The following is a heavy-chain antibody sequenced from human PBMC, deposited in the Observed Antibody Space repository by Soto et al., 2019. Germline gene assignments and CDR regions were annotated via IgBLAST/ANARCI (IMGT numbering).Heavy chain of an antibody. Sequence: QVQLVQSGAEVKKPGSSVKVSCKASGDAFTNYIFDWVRQAPGQGLEWMGGIIPMFGTPKYAQTFQDRVTISADVSTGTAYVELTSLRFDETAVYYCARGRDQPPVGLYFDSWGEGTRVTVSS. CDR3: ARGRDQPPVGLYFDS. J-gene: IGHJ4*02. CDR2: IIPMFGTP. V-gene: IGHV1-69*01. CDR1: GDAFTNYI. D-gene: IGHD1-26*01.